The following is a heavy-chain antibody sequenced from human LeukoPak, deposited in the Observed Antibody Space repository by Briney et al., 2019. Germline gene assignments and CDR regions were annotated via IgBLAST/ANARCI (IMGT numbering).Heavy chain of an antibody. J-gene: IGHJ4*02. CDR2: INPSGGST. Sequence: ASVKVSCKASGYTFTSYYMHWVRQAPGQGLEWMGIINPSGGSTSYAQKFQGRVTMTGDMSTSTVYMELSSLRSEDTAVYYCARARDGYNDLDYWGQGTLVTVSS. D-gene: IGHD5-24*01. V-gene: IGHV1-46*01. CDR1: GYTFTSYY. CDR3: ARARDGYNDLDY.